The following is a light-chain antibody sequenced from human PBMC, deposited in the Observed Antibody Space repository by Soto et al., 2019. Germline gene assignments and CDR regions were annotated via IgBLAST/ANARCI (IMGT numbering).Light chain of an antibody. CDR2: GAS. Sequence: EMVMTQSPATLSVSPGKSATRXXRASQSVSSKLAWYQQKPGQAPRIXIYGASSRATGIPDRFSGSGAGTDFTLTISCLQSEDFATYYCQQYYSYPWTFGQGTKVDIK. CDR1: QSVSSK. V-gene: IGKV3D-15*01. J-gene: IGKJ1*01. CDR3: QQYYSYPWT.